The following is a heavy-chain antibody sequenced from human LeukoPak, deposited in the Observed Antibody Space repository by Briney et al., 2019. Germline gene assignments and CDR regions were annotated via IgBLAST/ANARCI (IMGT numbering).Heavy chain of an antibody. Sequence: SETLSLTCAVYGGSFGNSYWSWIRQSPGKGLEWIAEINHAGRDMYNPSFQSRVRISIDTSKNQFSLSLASVTAADTGAYYCARRVLPDFLWGTSRYRGYFDFWGQGTLVAVSS. D-gene: IGHD3-16*02. CDR2: INHAGRD. V-gene: IGHV4-34*01. CDR3: ARRVLPDFLWGTSRYRGYFDF. J-gene: IGHJ4*02. CDR1: GGSFGNSY.